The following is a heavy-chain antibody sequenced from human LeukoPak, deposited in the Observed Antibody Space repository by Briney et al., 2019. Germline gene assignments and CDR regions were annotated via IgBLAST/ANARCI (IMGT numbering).Heavy chain of an antibody. CDR2: IYHSGST. CDR1: GGSISSGGYY. CDR3: ARIPDFWSGSPTYYFDY. Sequence: PSETLPLTCTVSGGSISSGGYYWSWIRQPPGKGLEWIGYIYHSGSTYYNPSLKSRVTISVDRSKNQFSLKLSSVTAADTAVYYCARIPDFWSGSPTYYFDYWGQGTLVTVSS. V-gene: IGHV4-30-2*01. D-gene: IGHD3-3*01. J-gene: IGHJ4*02.